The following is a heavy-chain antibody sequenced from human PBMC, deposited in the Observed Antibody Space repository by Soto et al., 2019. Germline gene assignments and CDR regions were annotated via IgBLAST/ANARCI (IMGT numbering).Heavy chain of an antibody. CDR3: SRNVGASAY. CDR2: INAGNGDT. J-gene: IGHJ4*02. CDR1: GYTFSSFA. D-gene: IGHD1-26*01. Sequence: QVQLVQSGAEVKKHGASVKVSCKASGYTFSSFAIHWLRQAPGQRLEWMGWINAGNGDTKYSQKFQGRVTIARDTAASTAYMELGSLTFEATAVYYCSRNVGASAYCGQGTLVTVSS. V-gene: IGHV1-3*01.